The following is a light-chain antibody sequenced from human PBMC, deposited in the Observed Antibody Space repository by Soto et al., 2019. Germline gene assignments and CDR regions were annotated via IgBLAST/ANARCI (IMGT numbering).Light chain of an antibody. V-gene: IGKV4-1*01. CDR3: QQYFTTPYP. CDR1: RSVFYNSNNKNY. Sequence: DIVMTQSPECLAVSLGERATINCKSSRSVFYNSNNKNYLAWYQQKPGQSPKLLLYWASTRESGVPDRFSGGGSVTDFTLTISRLQAEDVAVYFCQQYFTTPYPFGQGTKVEIK. CDR2: WAS. J-gene: IGKJ2*01.